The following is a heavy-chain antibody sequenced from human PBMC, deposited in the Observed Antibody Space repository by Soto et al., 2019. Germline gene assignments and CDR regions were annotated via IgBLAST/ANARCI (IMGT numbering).Heavy chain of an antibody. CDR3: ARHGAYDRLHFDY. Sequence: SETLSLTCTVSGGSISSYYWSWIRQPPGKGLEWIGYIYYSGSTNYNPSLKSRVTISVDTSKNQFSLKLSSVTAADTAVYYCARHGAYDRLHFDYWGQGTLVTVSS. D-gene: IGHD3-9*01. V-gene: IGHV4-59*08. J-gene: IGHJ4*02. CDR1: GGSISSYY. CDR2: IYYSGST.